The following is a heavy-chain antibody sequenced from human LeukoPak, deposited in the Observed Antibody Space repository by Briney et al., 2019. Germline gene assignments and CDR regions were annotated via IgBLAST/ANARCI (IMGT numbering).Heavy chain of an antibody. J-gene: IGHJ3*02. CDR1: GDSISSGDYY. V-gene: IGHV4-61*02. D-gene: IGHD3-22*01. Sequence: SETLSLTCTVSGDSISSGDYYWSWIRQPAGKGLEWIGRISSSGGTNYNPSLKSRVTISVDTSKNQFSLKLSSVTAADTAVYFCARGPYSYDSSGAFDIWGQGTMVTVPS. CDR2: ISSSGGT. CDR3: ARGPYSYDSSGAFDI.